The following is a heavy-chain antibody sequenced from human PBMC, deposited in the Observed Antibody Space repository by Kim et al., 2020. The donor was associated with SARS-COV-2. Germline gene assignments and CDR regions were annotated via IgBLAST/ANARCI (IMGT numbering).Heavy chain of an antibody. D-gene: IGHD5-18*01. CDR1: GFSFSSFA. Sequence: GGSLRLSCAASGFSFSSFAMHWVRQAPGKGLDWVAVISFDGSNQLYADSVRGRFTISRDNSKNTVSLEMHSLGTEDTAIFYCVRGRGYNDQGTFSWGQGTLVTVSS. V-gene: IGHV3-30*04. J-gene: IGHJ5*02. CDR3: VRGRGYNDQGTFS. CDR2: ISFDGSNQ.